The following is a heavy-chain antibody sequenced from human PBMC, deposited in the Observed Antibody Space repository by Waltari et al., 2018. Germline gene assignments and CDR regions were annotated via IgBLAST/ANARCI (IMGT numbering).Heavy chain of an antibody. V-gene: IGHV3-11*01. CDR2: ISSSGSTI. J-gene: IGHJ5*02. Sequence: QVQLVESGGGLVKPGGSLRLSCAASGFTFSDYYMSWIRQAPGNGLEWVSYISSSGSTIYYADSVKGRFTISRDNAKNSLYLQMNSLIAEDTAVYYCAPFEAARPSNWFDPWGQEPWSPSPQ. CDR1: GFTFSDYY. D-gene: IGHD6-6*01. CDR3: APFEAARPSNWFDP.